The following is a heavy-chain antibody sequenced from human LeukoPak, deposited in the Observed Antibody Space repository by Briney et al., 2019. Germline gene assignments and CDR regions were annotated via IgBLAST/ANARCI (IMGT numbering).Heavy chain of an antibody. D-gene: IGHD3-22*01. CDR2: ISAYNGYT. V-gene: IGHV1-18*01. CDR1: GYTFTNYG. J-gene: IGHJ4*02. Sequence: GASAKVSCKASGYTFTNYGITWVRQAPRQGLEWMGWISAYNGYTKYTQKVQGRVTMTTDTSTYTAYMELRSLRSDDTAVYYCARDRSPRHYYDTSAYHGAAEYWGQGTLITVSS. CDR3: ARDRSPRHYYDTSAYHGAAEY.